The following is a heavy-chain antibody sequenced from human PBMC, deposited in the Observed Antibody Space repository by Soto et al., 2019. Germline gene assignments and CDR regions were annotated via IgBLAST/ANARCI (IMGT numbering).Heavy chain of an antibody. V-gene: IGHV4-39*01. J-gene: IGHJ5*02. CDR1: GGSISSSSYY. D-gene: IGHD2-2*01. Sequence: SETLSLTCTVSGGSISSSSYYWGWIRQPPGKGLEWIGSIYYSGSTYYNPSLKSRVTISVDTSKNQFSLKLSSVTAADTSVYYCARHKARGYCSSTSCRINWFELWGQGTLVTVSS. CDR2: IYYSGST. CDR3: ARHKARGYCSSTSCRINWFEL.